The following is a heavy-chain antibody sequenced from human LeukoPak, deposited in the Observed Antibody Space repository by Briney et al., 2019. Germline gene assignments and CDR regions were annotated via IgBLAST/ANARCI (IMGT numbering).Heavy chain of an antibody. CDR2: IYYSGST. CDR1: GGSISSYY. V-gene: IGHV4-59*01. D-gene: IGHD6-13*01. Sequence: SETLSLTCTVSGGSISSYYWSWIRQPPGKGLEWIGYIYYSGSTNYNPSLKSRVTISVDTSKNQFSLKLSSVTAVDTAVYYCARDWRIAAAGDYYYYGMDVWGKGTTVTVSS. J-gene: IGHJ6*04. CDR3: ARDWRIAAAGDYYYYGMDV.